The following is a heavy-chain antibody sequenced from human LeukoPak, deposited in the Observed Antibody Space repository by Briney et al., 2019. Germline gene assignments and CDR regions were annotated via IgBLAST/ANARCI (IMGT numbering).Heavy chain of an antibody. CDR2: ISSDGIST. CDR1: GFTFSTYW. J-gene: IGHJ4*02. V-gene: IGHV3-74*01. D-gene: IGHD2/OR15-2a*01. CDR3: AREPIYGLNFDY. Sequence: GGSLRLSCAASGFTFSTYWMHWVRQAPGKGLVWVSRISSDGISTDYADSVKGRFTISRDNANKSLYLQLNSLRAEDTAVYFCAREPIYGLNFDYWGQGTLVTVSS.